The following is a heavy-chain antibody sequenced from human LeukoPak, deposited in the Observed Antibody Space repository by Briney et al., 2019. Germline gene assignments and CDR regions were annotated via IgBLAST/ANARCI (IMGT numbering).Heavy chain of an antibody. V-gene: IGHV5-51*01. CDR3: ARVDCGGDCYDTYYFDY. J-gene: IGHJ4*02. CDR2: ICPGDSDT. CDR1: GYSFSNYW. D-gene: IGHD2-21*02. Sequence: GESLKISCKGSGYSFSNYWIGWVRQMPGKGLEWMGFICPGDSDTRYRPSFRGQVTISVDKSISTAYLQWSSLKASDTAMYYCARVDCGGDCYDTYYFDYWGQGTLVTVSS.